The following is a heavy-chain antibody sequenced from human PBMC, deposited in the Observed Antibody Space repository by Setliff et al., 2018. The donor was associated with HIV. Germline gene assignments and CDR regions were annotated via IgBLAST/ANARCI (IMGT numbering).Heavy chain of an antibody. J-gene: IGHJ4*02. D-gene: IGHD2-8*02. CDR1: GFSFESHW. CDR3: VRDRIEGRTVFDT. CDR2: ISGDGTRT. V-gene: IGHV3-74*01. Sequence: SLRLSCAASGFSFESHWMHWVRQSPGKGLVWISRISGDGTRTAYADSAKGRLTISRDNAANTLYLQVDGLRGEDSAVYYCVRDRIEGRTVFDTWGLGTLVTVSS.